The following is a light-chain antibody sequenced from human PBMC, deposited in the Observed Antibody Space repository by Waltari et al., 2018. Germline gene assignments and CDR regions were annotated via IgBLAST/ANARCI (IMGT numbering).Light chain of an antibody. Sequence: QSALTQPASVSGSPGQSITISCTGTSSDVGGYDYVSWYQQHPGKAPILIIYGVSSRPSGISIRFSGSKSGTTASLTIAGLQAEDEADYYCSSYASSVTHVFGTGTKVTVL. J-gene: IGLJ1*01. CDR1: SSDVGGYDY. CDR2: GVS. CDR3: SSYASSVTHV. V-gene: IGLV2-14*03.